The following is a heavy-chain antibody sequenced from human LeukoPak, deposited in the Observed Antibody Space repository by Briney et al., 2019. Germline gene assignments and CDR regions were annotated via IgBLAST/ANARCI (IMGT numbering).Heavy chain of an antibody. J-gene: IGHJ4*02. V-gene: IGHV3-72*01. CDR1: GYPFSDHY. Sequence: GGSLRLSCAVSGYPFSDHYIDWVRQAPGKGLEWVGQTRNKANNYATEYAASIKGRFIISRDDSRNSVYLQMNSLKTEDTAVYFCTSGYSVARHDHYWGPGTLVIVSS. D-gene: IGHD5/OR15-5a*01. CDR3: TSGYSVARHDHY. CDR2: TRNKANNYAT.